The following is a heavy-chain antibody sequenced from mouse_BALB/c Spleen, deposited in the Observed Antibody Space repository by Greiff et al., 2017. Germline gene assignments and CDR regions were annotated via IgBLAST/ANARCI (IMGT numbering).Heavy chain of an antibody. CDR1: GFNIKDTY. V-gene: IGHV14-3*02. CDR3: ARVPDYGSGYFDV. D-gene: IGHD1-1*01. J-gene: IGHJ1*01. Sequence: EVKLQESGAELVKPGASVKLSCTASGFNIKDTYMHWVKQRPEQGLEWIGRIDPANGNTKYDPKFQGKATITADTSSNTAYLQLSSLTSEDTAVYYCARVPDYGSGYFDVWGAGTTVTVSS. CDR2: IDPANGNT.